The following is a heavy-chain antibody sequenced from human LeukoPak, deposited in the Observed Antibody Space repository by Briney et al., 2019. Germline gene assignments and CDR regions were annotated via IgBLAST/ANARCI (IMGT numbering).Heavy chain of an antibody. CDR2: IIPIFGTA. V-gene: IGHV1-69*13. CDR3: ASIVGATAYFDY. Sequence: SVKVSCKASGGTFSSYAISWVRQAPGQGLEWMGGIIPIFGTANYAQKFQGRVTITADESTSTAYMELSSLRSEDTAVYYCASIVGATAYFDYWGQGTLVTVSS. J-gene: IGHJ4*02. D-gene: IGHD1-26*01. CDR1: GGTFSSYA.